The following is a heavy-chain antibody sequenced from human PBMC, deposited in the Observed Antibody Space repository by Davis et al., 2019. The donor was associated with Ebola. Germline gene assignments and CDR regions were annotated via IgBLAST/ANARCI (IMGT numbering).Heavy chain of an antibody. J-gene: IGHJ4*02. CDR3: VKDRRSSGWVYYFDH. Sequence: GESLKISCAASGFTFSSYSMNWVRQAPGKGLEWVSSISSSSSYIYYADSVKGRFTISRDNSKNSLYLQMNSLRSEDTAFYYCVKDRRSSGWVYYFDHWGQGALVTVSS. CDR2: ISSSSSYI. D-gene: IGHD6-25*01. V-gene: IGHV3-21*04. CDR1: GFTFSSYS.